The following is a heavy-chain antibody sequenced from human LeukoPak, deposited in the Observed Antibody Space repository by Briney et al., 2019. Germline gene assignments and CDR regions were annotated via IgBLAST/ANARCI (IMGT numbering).Heavy chain of an antibody. Sequence: SETLSLTCTVSGGSISSYYWSWIRHPPGKGLEWIGYIYYSGSTNYNPSLKSRVTIPVDTSKNQFSPTLNSVTTADPAVFYCSRVTVVEGVVVTAMVQYDYWGQGTLVTVSS. CDR2: IYYSGST. V-gene: IGHV4-59*01. J-gene: IGHJ4*02. CDR3: SRVTVVEGVVVTAMVQYDY. D-gene: IGHD5-18*01. CDR1: GGSISSYY.